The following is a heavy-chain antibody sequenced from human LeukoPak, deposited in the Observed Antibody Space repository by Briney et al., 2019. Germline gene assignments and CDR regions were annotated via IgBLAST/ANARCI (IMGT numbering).Heavy chain of an antibody. CDR3: ARDGKTAAGNNFDY. CDR1: GYTFTGYY. V-gene: IGHV1-46*01. D-gene: IGHD6-13*01. Sequence: ASVKVSCKASGYTFTGYYIHWVRQAPGQGLEWMGIINPSGGITTYAQKFQRRVAMTRDKSTSTVYMELRRLTSEDTAVYYCARDGKTAAGNNFDYWGQGTLVTVSS. J-gene: IGHJ4*02. CDR2: INPSGGIT.